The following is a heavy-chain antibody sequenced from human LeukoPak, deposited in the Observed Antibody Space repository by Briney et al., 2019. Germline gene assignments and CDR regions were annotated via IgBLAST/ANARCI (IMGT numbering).Heavy chain of an antibody. J-gene: IGHJ4*02. Sequence: GGSLRLSCAASGFTFSSYTMSWVRQAPGKGLDWVSAISGSGRSTYYADSVKGRFTISRDNSKNTLYLQMNSLRAEDTAVYYCAKDTLLGEPEDHFDYWGQGTLVTVSS. V-gene: IGHV3-23*01. CDR3: AKDTLLGEPEDHFDY. D-gene: IGHD3-10*02. CDR1: GFTFSSYT. CDR2: ISGSGRST.